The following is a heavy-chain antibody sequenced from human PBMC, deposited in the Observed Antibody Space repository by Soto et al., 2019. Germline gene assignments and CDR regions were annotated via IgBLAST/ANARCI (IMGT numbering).Heavy chain of an antibody. J-gene: IGHJ3*02. CDR3: AGRSTMTVVARGVAFDI. Sequence: SETLSLTCTVSGGSISSGGYYWSWIRQHPGKGLEWIGYIYYSGSTYYNPSLKSRVTISVDTSKNQFSLKLSSVTAADTAVYYCAGRSTMTVVARGVAFDIWGQGTMVTVSS. CDR2: IYYSGST. V-gene: IGHV4-31*03. CDR1: GGSISSGGYY. D-gene: IGHD3-22*01.